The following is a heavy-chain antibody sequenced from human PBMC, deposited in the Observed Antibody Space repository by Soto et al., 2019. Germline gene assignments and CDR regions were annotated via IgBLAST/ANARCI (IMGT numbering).Heavy chain of an antibody. J-gene: IGHJ6*02. CDR1: GGSLSSATFY. D-gene: IGHD3-3*01. Sequence: PSETLSLTCTVSGGSLSSATFYWSWIRQHPGRGLEWIGYIHHSGTTYYNPSLKSRLTISVATSKNQFSLELSSVTAADTAVYYCARRRRLLEWLPSYYYYAMDVWGQGTTVTVSS. V-gene: IGHV4-31*03. CDR3: ARRRRLLEWLPSYYYYAMDV. CDR2: IHHSGTT.